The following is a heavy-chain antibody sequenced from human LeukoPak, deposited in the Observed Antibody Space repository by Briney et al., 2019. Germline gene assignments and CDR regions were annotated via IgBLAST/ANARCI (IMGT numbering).Heavy chain of an antibody. Sequence: ASVKDSCKASGYTFTGYYMHWVRQAPGQGLEWMGWINPNSGGTNYAQKFQRRVTMTRDTSISTAYMELSRLRSDDTAVYYCARAARGSYHFDYWGQGTLVTVSS. V-gene: IGHV1-2*02. CDR3: ARAARGSYHFDY. D-gene: IGHD1-26*01. CDR2: INPNSGGT. J-gene: IGHJ4*02. CDR1: GYTFTGYY.